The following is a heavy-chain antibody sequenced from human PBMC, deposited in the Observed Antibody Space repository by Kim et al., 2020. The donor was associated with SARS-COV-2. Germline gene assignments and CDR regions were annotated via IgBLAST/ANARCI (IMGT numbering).Heavy chain of an antibody. CDR2: ISSYNGNT. CDR1: GYTFTSYG. V-gene: IGHV1-18*04. Sequence: ASVKVSCKASGYTFTSYGISWVRQAPGQGLEWMGWISSYNGNTNYAQKLQGRVTMTTDTSTSTAYMELRSLRSDDTAVYYCVRMICSGYYYNPISHAFDIWGQGTMVTVSS. CDR3: VRMICSGYYYNPISHAFDI. J-gene: IGHJ3*02. D-gene: IGHD3-22*01.